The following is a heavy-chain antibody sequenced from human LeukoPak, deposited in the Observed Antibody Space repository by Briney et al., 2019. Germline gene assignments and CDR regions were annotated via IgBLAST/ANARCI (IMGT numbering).Heavy chain of an antibody. D-gene: IGHD2-2*01. Sequence: PGRSLRLSCAASGFTFSNYAFHWVRQAPGKGLEGVAVISYDGNNKYYADSVKCRFTISRDNSKNSLYVQLNSLRAEDTAVYYCARLTSPAASAFWGRGTLVTVYS. CDR3: ARLTSPAASAF. J-gene: IGHJ4*02. CDR1: GFTFSNYA. CDR2: ISYDGNNK. V-gene: IGHV3-30*04.